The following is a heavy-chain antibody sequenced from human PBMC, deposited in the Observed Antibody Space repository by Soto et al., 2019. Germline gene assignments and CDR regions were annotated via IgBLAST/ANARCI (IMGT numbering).Heavy chain of an antibody. J-gene: IGHJ4*02. CDR1: GGSISSYY. CDR3: ARVPYADYYDSSGYHLYYFDY. V-gene: IGHV4-59*01. Sequence: PSETLSLTCTVSGGSISSYYWSWIRQPPGKGLEWIGYIYYSGGTNYNPSLKSRVTISVDTSKNQFSLKLSSVTAADTAVYYCARVPYADYYDSSGYHLYYFDYWGQGSLVTVSS. CDR2: IYYSGGT. D-gene: IGHD3-22*01.